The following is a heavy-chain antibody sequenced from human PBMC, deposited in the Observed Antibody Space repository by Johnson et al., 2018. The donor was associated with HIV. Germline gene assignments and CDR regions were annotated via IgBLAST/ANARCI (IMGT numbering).Heavy chain of an antibody. CDR3: ARDLGVDWSKGAFDM. V-gene: IGHV3-30-3*01. CDR1: GFTFSSYA. CDR2: ISYDGSNK. D-gene: IGHD3/OR15-3a*01. J-gene: IGHJ3*02. Sequence: VQLVESGGGVVQPGRSLRLSCAASGFTFSSYAMHWVRQAPGKGLEWVAVISYDGSNKYNADSVKGRFTISRDNSKNTLYLQMNSLRAEDTAVYYCARDLGVDWSKGAFDMWGQGTMVTVSS.